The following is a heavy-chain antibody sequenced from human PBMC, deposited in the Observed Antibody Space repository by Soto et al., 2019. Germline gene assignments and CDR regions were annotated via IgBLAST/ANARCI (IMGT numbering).Heavy chain of an antibody. CDR2: ISGSGGST. D-gene: IGHD6-6*01. CDR1: GFTFSSYA. Sequence: GGSLRLSCAASGFTFSSYAMSWVRQAPGKGLEWVSAISGSGGSTYYADSVKGRFTISRDNSKNTLYLQMNSLRAEDTAVYYCAKVGRYSSSSRGSWLDPWGQGTMVTVYS. V-gene: IGHV3-23*01. J-gene: IGHJ5*02. CDR3: AKVGRYSSSSRGSWLDP.